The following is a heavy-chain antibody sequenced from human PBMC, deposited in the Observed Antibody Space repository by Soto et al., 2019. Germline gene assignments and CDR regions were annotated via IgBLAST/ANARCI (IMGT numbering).Heavy chain of an antibody. CDR1: GGSISSGGYY. Sequence: SESLSLTCTVSGGSISSGGYYWSWIREHPGKGLEWIGYIYYSGSTYYNPSLKSRVTISVDTSKNQFSLKLSSVTAADTAVYYCASQFLGKYDYWGQGTLVTVSS. D-gene: IGHD3-16*01. J-gene: IGHJ4*02. CDR2: IYYSGST. CDR3: ASQFLGKYDY. V-gene: IGHV4-31*03.